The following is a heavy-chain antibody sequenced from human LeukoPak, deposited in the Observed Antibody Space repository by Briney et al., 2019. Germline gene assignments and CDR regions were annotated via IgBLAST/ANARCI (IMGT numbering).Heavy chain of an antibody. V-gene: IGHV4-30-4*01. CDR1: GVSISSGDYY. CDR2: IYYSGST. D-gene: IGHD3-22*01. J-gene: IGHJ6*02. Sequence: PSETLSLTCTVSGVSISSGDYYWSWIRQPPGKGLEWIGYIYYSGSTYYNPSLKSRVTISVDTSKNQFSLKRSSVTAADTAVYYCARLVPSSSGYYLYYYYYGMDVWGQGTTVTVSS. CDR3: ARLVPSSSGYYLYYYYYGMDV.